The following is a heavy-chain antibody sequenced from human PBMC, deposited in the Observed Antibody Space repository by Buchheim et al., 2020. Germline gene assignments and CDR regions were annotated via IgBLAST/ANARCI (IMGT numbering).Heavy chain of an antibody. Sequence: EVQLVESGGGLVQPGGSLRLSCAASGFTFSSYSMNWVRQAPGKGLEWVSYISSSSSTIYYADSVKGRFTISRDNAKNSLYLQMNSLRDEDTAVYYCAKEVAAGTYYYGMDVWGQGTT. D-gene: IGHD6-13*01. J-gene: IGHJ6*02. CDR1: GFTFSSYS. CDR3: AKEVAAGTYYYGMDV. V-gene: IGHV3-48*02. CDR2: ISSSSSTI.